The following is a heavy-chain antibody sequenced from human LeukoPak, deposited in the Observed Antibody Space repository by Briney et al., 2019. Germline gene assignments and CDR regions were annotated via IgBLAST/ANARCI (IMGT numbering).Heavy chain of an antibody. CDR1: GGSNSSYY. Sequence: SETLSLTCTVSGGSNSSYYWRRIRQPPGKGLEWIGYIYYSGSTNYNPSLKSRVTISVDTSKNQFSLKLSSVTSADMAVYYCGGTPFGAFDIWGQGTMVTVSS. CDR3: GGTPFGAFDI. J-gene: IGHJ3*02. D-gene: IGHD1/OR15-1a*01. CDR2: IYYSGST. V-gene: IGHV4-59*01.